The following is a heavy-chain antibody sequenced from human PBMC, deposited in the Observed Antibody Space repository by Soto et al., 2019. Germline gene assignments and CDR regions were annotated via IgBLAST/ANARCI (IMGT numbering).Heavy chain of an antibody. J-gene: IGHJ4*02. D-gene: IGHD6-13*01. CDR3: ARGSIAAAGTQPLDY. Sequence: QVQLVQSGAEVKKPGSSVKVSCKASGGTFSSYTISWVRQAPGQGLEWMGRIIPILGIANYAQKFQGRVTLTADKSTSTAYMELSSLRSEDTAVYYCARGSIAAAGTQPLDYWGQGTLVTVSS. CDR2: IIPILGIA. CDR1: GGTFSSYT. V-gene: IGHV1-69*02.